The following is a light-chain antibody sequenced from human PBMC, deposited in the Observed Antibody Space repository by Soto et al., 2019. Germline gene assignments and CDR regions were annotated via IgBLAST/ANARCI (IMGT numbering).Light chain of an antibody. Sequence: NFMLTQPHSVSESPGKTVTISCTRSSGSIASNYVQWYQQRPGSAPTTVIYEDNQRPSGVPDRFSGSIDSSSNSASLTISGLKTEDGADYYCQSYDSSNPAVWVFGGGTKLTVL. V-gene: IGLV6-57*04. J-gene: IGLJ3*02. CDR1: SGSIASNY. CDR3: QSYDSSNPAVWV. CDR2: EDN.